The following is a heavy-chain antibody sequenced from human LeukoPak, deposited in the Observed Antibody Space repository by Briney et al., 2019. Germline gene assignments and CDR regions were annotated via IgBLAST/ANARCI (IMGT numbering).Heavy chain of an antibody. CDR1: GGSFSGYY. V-gene: IGHV4-34*01. CDR2: INHSGST. J-gene: IGHJ6*03. CDR3: ARIIAVAPDYYYYYMDV. D-gene: IGHD6-19*01. Sequence: SETLSLTCAVYGGSFSGYYWSWIRQPPGKGLEWIGEINHSGSTNYNPSLKSRVTISVDTSKSQFSLKLSSVTAADTAVYYCARIIAVAPDYYYYYMDVWGKGTTVTVSS.